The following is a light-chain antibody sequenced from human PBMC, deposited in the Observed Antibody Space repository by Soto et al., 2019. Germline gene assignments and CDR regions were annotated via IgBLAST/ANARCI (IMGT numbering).Light chain of an antibody. CDR1: SSNIGAGYD. CDR2: GNS. CDR3: QSYDISLSVV. V-gene: IGLV1-40*01. Sequence: QSVLTQPPSVSGAPGQRVTISCTGSSSNIGAGYDVHWYHQRPGTAPKLLIYGNSNRPSGVPDRFSGSKSGTSASLAITGLQAEDEADYYCQSYDISLSVVFVGGTKVTVL. J-gene: IGLJ2*01.